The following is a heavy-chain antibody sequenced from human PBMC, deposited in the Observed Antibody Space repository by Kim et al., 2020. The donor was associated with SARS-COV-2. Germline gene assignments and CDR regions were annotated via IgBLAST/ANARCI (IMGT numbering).Heavy chain of an antibody. D-gene: IGHD5-18*01. J-gene: IGHJ6*02. Sequence: RITISRDNSKNTLYLQMNSLRAEDTAVYYCANGYSYGQDSNNYYYYGMDVWGQGTTVTVSS. V-gene: IGHV3-33*06. CDR3: ANGYSYGQDSNNYYYYGMDV.